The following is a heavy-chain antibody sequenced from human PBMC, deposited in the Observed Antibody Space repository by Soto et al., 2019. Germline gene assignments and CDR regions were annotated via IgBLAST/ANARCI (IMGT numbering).Heavy chain of an antibody. D-gene: IGHD3-9*01. J-gene: IGHJ4*02. V-gene: IGHV3-23*01. CDR3: ATSFRYFDN. Sequence: PGGSLRLSCAASGFTFSSYAMSWVRQAPGKGLEWVSGISGSGGSTNHADSVRGRFTISRDNSKKTLYLQMNNLTLDDTAVYYCATSFRYFDNWGQGTRVTVS. CDR1: GFTFSSYA. CDR2: ISGSGGST.